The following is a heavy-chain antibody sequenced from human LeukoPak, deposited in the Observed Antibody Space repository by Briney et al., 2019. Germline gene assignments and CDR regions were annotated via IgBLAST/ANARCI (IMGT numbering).Heavy chain of an antibody. J-gene: IGHJ5*02. Sequence: ASVKVSCKASGYTFTGYYMHWVQQAPGQGLEWMGWINPNSGGTNYAQKFQGRVTMTRDTSISAAYMELSRLRSDDTAVYYCARDRHSGYDWRRWFDPWGQGTLVTVSS. D-gene: IGHD5-12*01. CDR2: INPNSGGT. CDR1: GYTFTGYY. V-gene: IGHV1-2*02. CDR3: ARDRHSGYDWRRWFDP.